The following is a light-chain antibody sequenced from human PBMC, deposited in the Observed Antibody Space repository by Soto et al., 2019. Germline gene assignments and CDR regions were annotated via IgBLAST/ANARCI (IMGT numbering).Light chain of an antibody. V-gene: IGLV2-14*03. CDR3: SSFTGSNYV. J-gene: IGLJ1*01. CDR2: DVS. Sequence: QRALTSPAYVSGSPRQSITISCTGTISDVGGYNFVSWYQQYPGKAPKLMICDVSNRPSGVSNRFSGSKSGNTASLTISGLQAEDEADYYCSSFTGSNYVFGTGTKVTV. CDR1: ISDVGGYNF.